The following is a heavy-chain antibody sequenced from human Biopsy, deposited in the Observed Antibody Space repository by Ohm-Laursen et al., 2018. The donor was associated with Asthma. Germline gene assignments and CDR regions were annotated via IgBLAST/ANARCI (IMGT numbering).Heavy chain of an antibody. J-gene: IGHJ6*02. CDR2: ISPIFGSS. Sequence: SVKVSCKASGGMFGNYAISWVRQAPGLGLEWMGGISPIFGSSNYAQRFQGRVTITADIFTRTVYMELSGLRFDDTAIYYCARPSPIWYILYYYYHMDVWGQGTTVIVSS. CDR1: GGMFGNYA. V-gene: IGHV1-69*06. D-gene: IGHD6-13*01. CDR3: ARPSPIWYILYYYYHMDV.